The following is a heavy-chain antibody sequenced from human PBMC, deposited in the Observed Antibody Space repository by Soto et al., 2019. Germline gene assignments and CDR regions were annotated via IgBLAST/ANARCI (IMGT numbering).Heavy chain of an antibody. Sequence: ASVKVSCKASGYTFTNYGLSCVRQAPGQVLEWMGWISVYNGNTNYAQKVQGRVTMTTDTSTSTAYMELRSLRSDDTAVYYCARVKKDIVVVVAGTRFYYGMDVWGQGTTVTVSS. CDR2: ISVYNGNT. V-gene: IGHV1-18*01. J-gene: IGHJ6*02. D-gene: IGHD2-15*01. CDR1: GYTFTNYG. CDR3: ARVKKDIVVVVAGTRFYYGMDV.